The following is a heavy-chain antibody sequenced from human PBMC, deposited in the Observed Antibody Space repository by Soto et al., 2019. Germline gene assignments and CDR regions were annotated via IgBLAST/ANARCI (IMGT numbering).Heavy chain of an antibody. D-gene: IGHD3-22*01. J-gene: IGHJ4*02. CDR2: ISGSGGST. CDR3: AKDLNDSSGYIDY. V-gene: IGHV3-23*01. CDR1: GFTFSSYA. Sequence: TGGSLRLSCAASGFTFSSYAMSWVRQAPGKGLEWVSAISGSGGSTYYADSVKGRFTISRDNSKNTLYLQMNSLRAEDTAVYYCAKDLNDSSGYIDYWGQGTLVTVSS.